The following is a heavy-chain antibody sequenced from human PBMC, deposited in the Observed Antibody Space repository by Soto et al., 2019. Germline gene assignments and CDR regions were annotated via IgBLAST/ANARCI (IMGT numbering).Heavy chain of an antibody. Sequence: PSETLSLTCAVYGGSFSGYYWSWIRQPPGKGLEWIGEINHSGSTNYNPSLKSRVTISVDTSKNQLSLKLSSVTAADTAVYYCARVGYYDSNKYYFDYWGQGTLVTVSS. D-gene: IGHD3-22*01. CDR2: INHSGST. J-gene: IGHJ4*02. CDR3: ARVGYYDSNKYYFDY. CDR1: GGSFSGYY. V-gene: IGHV4-34*01.